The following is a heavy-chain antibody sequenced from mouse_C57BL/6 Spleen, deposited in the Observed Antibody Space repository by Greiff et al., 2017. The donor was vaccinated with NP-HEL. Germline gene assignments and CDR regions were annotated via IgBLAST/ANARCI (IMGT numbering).Heavy chain of an antibody. CDR2: IYPGDGDT. V-gene: IGHV1-82*01. CDR1: GYAFSSSW. Sequence: QVQLQQSGPELVKPGASVKISCKASGYAFSSSWMNWVKQRPGKGLEWIGRIYPGDGDTNYNGKFKGKATLTADKSSSTAYMQLSSLTSEDSAVYFCARSSGYKAMDYWGQGTSVTVSS. J-gene: IGHJ4*01. CDR3: ARSSGYKAMDY. D-gene: IGHD3-2*02.